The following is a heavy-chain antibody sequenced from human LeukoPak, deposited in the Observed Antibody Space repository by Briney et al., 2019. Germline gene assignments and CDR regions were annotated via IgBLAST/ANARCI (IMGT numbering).Heavy chain of an antibody. CDR1: GYTFPDYY. Sequence: ATVKISCKASGYTFPDYYIHWIQQAPEKGLRWMGRIDPEDGEIMYAETFQGRVTMTTDTSTSTAYMELRSLRSDDTAVYYCARGVYSSSYTWFDPWGQGTLLTVSS. CDR2: IDPEDGEI. D-gene: IGHD6-6*01. V-gene: IGHV1-69-2*01. CDR3: ARGVYSSSYTWFDP. J-gene: IGHJ5*02.